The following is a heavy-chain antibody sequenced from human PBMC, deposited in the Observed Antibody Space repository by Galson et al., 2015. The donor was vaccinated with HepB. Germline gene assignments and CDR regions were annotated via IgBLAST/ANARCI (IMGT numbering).Heavy chain of an antibody. CDR1: GFTFSPYA. D-gene: IGHD6-19*01. CDR2: ISYDGSNK. V-gene: IGHV3-30*04. CDR3: ARDHRGTIAVAGKSMYYYYGMDV. J-gene: IGHJ6*02. Sequence: SLRLSCAASGFTFSPYAMHWVRQAPGKGLEWVAVISYDGSNKYYADSLKGRFTISRDNSKKTLYLQMNSLRAEDTAVYYCARDHRGTIAVAGKSMYYYYGMDVWGQGTTVTVSS.